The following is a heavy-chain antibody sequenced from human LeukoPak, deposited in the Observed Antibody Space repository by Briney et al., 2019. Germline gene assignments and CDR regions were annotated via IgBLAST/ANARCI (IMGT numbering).Heavy chain of an antibody. CDR1: GFTFSSYG. D-gene: IGHD2-2*01. J-gene: IGHJ4*02. CDR3: ARVMGRYCSSNSCYVDY. CDR2: IRYDGSNK. V-gene: IGHV3-30*02. Sequence: GGSLRLSCAASGFTFSSYGMHWVRQAPGKGLEWVTFIRYDGSNKYYADSVKGRFTISRDNSKNTLYLQMNSLRAEDTAVYYCARVMGRYCSSNSCYVDYWGQGTLVTVSS.